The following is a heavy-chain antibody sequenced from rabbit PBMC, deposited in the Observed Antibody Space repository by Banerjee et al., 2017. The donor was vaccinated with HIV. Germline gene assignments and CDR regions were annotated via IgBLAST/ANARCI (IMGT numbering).Heavy chain of an antibody. D-gene: IGHD6-1*01. CDR2: IDTGSSGA. Sequence: QEQLEESGGDLVKPEGSLTITCTASGFSFSSSYWMCWVRQAPGKGLEWIACIDTGSSGAYYASWAKGRFTISKTSSTTVTLQMTSLTAADTATYFCARGAGYGGYGYAYYFDLWGPGTLVTVS. CDR1: GFSFSSSYW. J-gene: IGHJ4*01. CDR3: ARGAGYGGYGYAYYFDL. V-gene: IGHV1S45*01.